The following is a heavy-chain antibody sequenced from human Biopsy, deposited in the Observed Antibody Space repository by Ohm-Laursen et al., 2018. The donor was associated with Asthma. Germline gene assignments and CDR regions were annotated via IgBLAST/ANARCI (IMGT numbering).Heavy chain of an antibody. V-gene: IGHV3-48*04. CDR3: ARGPAWQQLDN. CDR2: ISSSSSTI. CDR1: GFTFSSYS. D-gene: IGHD6-13*01. J-gene: IGHJ4*02. Sequence: SLRLSCAASGFTFSSYSMNWVRQAPGKGLEWVSYISSSSSTIYYADSVKGRFTISRDNAKNTLYLEMNSLRAEDTAVYYCARGPAWQQLDNWGQGTLVTVSS.